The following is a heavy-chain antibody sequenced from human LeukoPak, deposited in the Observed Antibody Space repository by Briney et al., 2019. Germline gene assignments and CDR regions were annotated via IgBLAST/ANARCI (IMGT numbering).Heavy chain of an antibody. Sequence: GESLKISCRGSAYSFSTYCIAWVRQMPGKGLEWMGLIYPDDSNTRYYPTFQGQVTMSADKSINTVYLQWSSLKASDTATCYCARGDWKTLSETWDTLFVPWGEGRLVIVS. V-gene: IGHV5-51*01. CDR3: ARGDWKTLSETWDTLFVP. J-gene: IGHJ5*02. CDR1: AYSFSTYC. CDR2: IYPDDSNT. D-gene: IGHD1-1*01.